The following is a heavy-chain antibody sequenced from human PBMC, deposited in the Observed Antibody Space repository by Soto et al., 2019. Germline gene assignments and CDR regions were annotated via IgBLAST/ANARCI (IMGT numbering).Heavy chain of an antibody. CDR3: VSRRYGSGSS. V-gene: IGHV3-66*01. J-gene: IGHJ4*02. Sequence: EVQLVESGGGVVQPGESLRLSCAAPGFSVRDNYMNWVRQAPGKGLEWLSIIYGGSGGSTYYADSVKGRFTISSDHTKDTVCLQMNSLRAEDTAMYYCVSRRYGSGSSWGQGTRVTVSS. CDR1: GFSVRDNY. D-gene: IGHD3-10*01. CDR2: IYGGSGGST.